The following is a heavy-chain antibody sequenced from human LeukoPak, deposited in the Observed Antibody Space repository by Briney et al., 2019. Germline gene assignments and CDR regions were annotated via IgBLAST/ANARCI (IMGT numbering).Heavy chain of an antibody. V-gene: IGHV1-46*01. CDR3: ASPGYCSGGSCYPYYFDY. CDR1: GYTSTGYY. CDR2: INPSGGST. J-gene: IGHJ4*02. Sequence: ASVKVSCKASGYTSTGYYMHWVRQAPGQGLEWMGWINPSGGSTSYAQKFQGRVTMTRDTSTSTVYMELSSLRSEDTAVYYCASPGYCSGGSCYPYYFDYWGQGTLVTVSS. D-gene: IGHD2-15*01.